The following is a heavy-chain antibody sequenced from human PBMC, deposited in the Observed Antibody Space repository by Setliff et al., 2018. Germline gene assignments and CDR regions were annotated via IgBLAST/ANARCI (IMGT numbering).Heavy chain of an antibody. J-gene: IGHJ6*02. CDR2: ISTSGNT. CDR3: ARDQWVRSPPLYFSYSMDV. V-gene: IGHV4-4*07. CDR1: GGSIINSYY. Sequence: SCTVSGGSIINSYYWSWIRQPAGKGLEWVGRISTSGNTNYNPSLKSRVTVSLDTSKNQFSLKLTSMTAADTAVYYCARDQWVRSPPLYFSYSMDVWGQGTTVTVSS. D-gene: IGHD5-12*01.